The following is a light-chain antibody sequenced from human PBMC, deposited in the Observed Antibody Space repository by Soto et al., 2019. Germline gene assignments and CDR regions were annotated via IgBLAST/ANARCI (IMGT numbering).Light chain of an antibody. Sequence: EIVMTQSPATLSVSAGERATLSCRASQSVSSNLAWYQQKPGQAPRLLIHGASTRATGIPARFSGSGSGTEFTLTISSLQSEDFAVYYCQQYNNWPPGTFGQGTKVEIK. J-gene: IGKJ1*01. CDR2: GAS. CDR1: QSVSSN. V-gene: IGKV3-15*01. CDR3: QQYNNWPPGT.